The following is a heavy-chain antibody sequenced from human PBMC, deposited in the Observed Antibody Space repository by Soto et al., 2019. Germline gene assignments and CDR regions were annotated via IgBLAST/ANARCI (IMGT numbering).Heavy chain of an antibody. Sequence: QLQLQESGPGLVKPSETLSLTCTVSGGSISSSSYYWGWIRQPPGKGLEWIGSIYYSGSTYYNPSLKSRVTISVDTSKNQFSLKLSSVTAADTAVYYCARYDLVDTATNFDYWGQGTLVTVSS. D-gene: IGHD5-18*01. V-gene: IGHV4-39*01. CDR1: GGSISSSSYY. CDR2: IYYSGST. J-gene: IGHJ4*02. CDR3: ARYDLVDTATNFDY.